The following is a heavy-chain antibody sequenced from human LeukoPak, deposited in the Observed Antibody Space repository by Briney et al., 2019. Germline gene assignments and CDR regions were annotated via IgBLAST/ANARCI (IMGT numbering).Heavy chain of an antibody. CDR1: DCTVSSSY. CDR2: IYSGGST. Sequence: GGSLRLSCAASDCTVSSSYMSWGRQAPGRGLEWVSVIYSGGSTYYADSVKGRFTISRDNSKNTLYLQMNSLTAEAVDYYESASQRANSYGYYYYYMDVWGKGTTVTVSS. J-gene: IGHJ6*03. V-gene: IGHV3-66*04. CDR3: ESASQRANSYGYYYYYMDV. D-gene: IGHD5-18*01.